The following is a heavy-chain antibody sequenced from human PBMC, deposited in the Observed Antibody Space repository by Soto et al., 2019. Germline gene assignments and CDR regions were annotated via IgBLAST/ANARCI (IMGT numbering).Heavy chain of an antibody. CDR1: GFTFRNYA. CDR2: TSVSGGRT. D-gene: IGHD4-17*01. CDR3: AKDPNGDYVGAFDM. J-gene: IGHJ3*02. V-gene: IGHV3-23*01. Sequence: GALRLSCAASGFTFRNYAMSWVRQAPGAGPEWVSGTSVSGGRTYYADSVKGRFTISRDNSKNTVFLQMNGLRAEDTALYYCAKDPNGDYVGAFDMWGRGTMVTAS.